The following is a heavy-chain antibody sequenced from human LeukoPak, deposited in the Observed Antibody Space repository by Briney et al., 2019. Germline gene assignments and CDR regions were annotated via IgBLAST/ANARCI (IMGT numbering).Heavy chain of an antibody. CDR3: ARVRYSSGWDAFDI. CDR1: GFTFSSYS. J-gene: IGHJ3*02. Sequence: GGSLRLSCAASGFTFSSYSMNWVRQAPGKGLEWVSSISSSSSYIYYADSVKGRFTISRDNAKNSLYLQMNSLRAEDTAVYYCARVRYSSGWDAFDIWGQGTMVTASS. D-gene: IGHD6-19*01. V-gene: IGHV3-21*01. CDR2: ISSSSSYI.